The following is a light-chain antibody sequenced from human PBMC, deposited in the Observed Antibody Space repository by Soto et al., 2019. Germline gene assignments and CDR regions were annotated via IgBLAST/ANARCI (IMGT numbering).Light chain of an antibody. V-gene: IGLV1-40*01. Sequence: QSVLTQPPPVSGAPGQRGTISRTGSSSHIGAGYDVHWYQQLPGTAPKLLIYANNNRPSGVPDRFSGSKSGTSASLAITGLQAEDEADYYCQSYDSSLSGYFVFGTGTKVTVL. CDR2: ANN. CDR3: QSYDSSLSGYFV. J-gene: IGLJ1*01. CDR1: SSHIGAGYD.